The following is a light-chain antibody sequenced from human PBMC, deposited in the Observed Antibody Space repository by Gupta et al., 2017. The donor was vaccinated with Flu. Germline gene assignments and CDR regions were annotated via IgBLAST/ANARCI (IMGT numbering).Light chain of an antibody. CDR2: KTS. Sequence: DIQMTQSPSTLSASVGDRVTITCRASESISNWLAWYQQKSGKAPKLLIYKTSSLQSGVPSRFSGSGSGTEFTLTISSLQPDDFATYYCQQYSTYSTFGQGTKVEIK. CDR3: QQYSTYST. V-gene: IGKV1-5*03. CDR1: ESISNW. J-gene: IGKJ1*01.